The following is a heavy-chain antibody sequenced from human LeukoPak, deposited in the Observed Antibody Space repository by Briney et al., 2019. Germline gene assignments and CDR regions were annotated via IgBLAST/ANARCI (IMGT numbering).Heavy chain of an antibody. D-gene: IGHD6-19*01. V-gene: IGHV4-4*07. CDR1: GGPTSSYY. CDR2: IYTSGNT. CDR3: ASEDSSGWYYFDN. Sequence: SETLSLTCTVSGGPTSSYYWSWIRQPAGKGLEWIGRIYTSGNTNYNPSLKSRVTMSIDTSKKQFSLKLSSVTAADTAVYYCASEDSSGWYYFDNWGQGTLVTVSS. J-gene: IGHJ4*02.